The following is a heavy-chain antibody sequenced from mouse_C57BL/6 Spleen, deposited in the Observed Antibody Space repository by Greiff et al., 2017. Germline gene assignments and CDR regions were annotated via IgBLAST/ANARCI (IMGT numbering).Heavy chain of an antibody. CDR3: ARGLRRRDLDY. J-gene: IGHJ2*01. D-gene: IGHD2-4*01. Sequence: QVQLKQPGAELVRPGSSVKLSCKASGYTFTSYWMHWVKQRPIQGLEWIGNIDPSDSETHYNQKFKDKATLTVVKSSSTAYMQLSSLTSEDSAVYYCARGLRRRDLDYWGQGTTLTVSS. CDR1: GYTFTSYW. CDR2: IDPSDSET. V-gene: IGHV1-52*01.